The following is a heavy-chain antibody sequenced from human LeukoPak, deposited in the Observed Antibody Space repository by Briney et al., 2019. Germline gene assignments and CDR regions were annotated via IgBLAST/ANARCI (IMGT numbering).Heavy chain of an antibody. CDR1: GYTFTSYY. CDR3: ARGYRVYAICWFDP. D-gene: IGHD2-8*01. Sequence: ASVKVSCKASGYTFTSYYMHWVRQAPGQGHEWMGWINPNSGGTNYAQKFQGRVTMTRDTSISTAYMELSRLRSDDTAVYYCARGYRVYAICWFDPWGQGTLVTVSS. J-gene: IGHJ5*02. CDR2: INPNSGGT. V-gene: IGHV1-2*02.